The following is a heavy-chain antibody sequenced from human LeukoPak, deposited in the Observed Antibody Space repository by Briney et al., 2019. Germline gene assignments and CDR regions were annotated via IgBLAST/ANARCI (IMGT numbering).Heavy chain of an antibody. CDR3: ARSSGYFDY. Sequence: ASVKVSCKASGYTLTSDAISWVRHAPGQGLEWMGRISAYNGNTNYAQKLQGRVTMTTDTSTSTAYMELRSLRSDDTAVYYCARSSGYFDYWGQGTLVTVSS. V-gene: IGHV1-18*01. D-gene: IGHD3-22*01. J-gene: IGHJ4*02. CDR2: ISAYNGNT. CDR1: GYTLTSDA.